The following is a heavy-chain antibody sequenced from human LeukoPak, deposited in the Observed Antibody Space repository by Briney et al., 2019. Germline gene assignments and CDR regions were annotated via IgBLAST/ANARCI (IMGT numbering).Heavy chain of an antibody. CDR2: ISWNSGSI. V-gene: IGHV3-9*01. Sequence: PGGSLRLSCAASGFTFDDYAMHWVRQAPGKGLEWVSGISWNSGSIGYADSVKGRFTISRDNAKNPLYLQMNSLRAEDTALYYCAKVPCSSTSCYVGWFDPGAREPWSPSPQ. CDR1: GFTFDDYA. CDR3: AKVPCSSTSCYVGWFDP. D-gene: IGHD2-2*01. J-gene: IGHJ5*02.